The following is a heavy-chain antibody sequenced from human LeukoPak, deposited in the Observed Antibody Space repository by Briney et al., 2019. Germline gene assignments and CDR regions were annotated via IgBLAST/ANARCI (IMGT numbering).Heavy chain of an antibody. V-gene: IGHV1-3*01. CDR1: GYSFTSYA. CDR3: ARDSGSGSNDY. CDR2: ISAGNGNT. J-gene: IGHJ4*02. D-gene: IGHD1-26*01. Sequence: ASVKVSCKASGYSFTSYAIHWVRQAPGQRLEWMGWISAGNGNTKYSQNFQGRVTFISNTSATTAFMELSSLRSEDAAVYYCARDSGSGSNDYWGQGTLVTVSS.